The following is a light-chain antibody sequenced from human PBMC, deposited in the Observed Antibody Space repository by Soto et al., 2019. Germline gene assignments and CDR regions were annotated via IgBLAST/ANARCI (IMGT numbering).Light chain of an antibody. CDR2: GAS. V-gene: IGKV3-20*01. J-gene: IGKJ5*01. CDR3: KQYSSTPPIT. CDR1: ESVLKY. Sequence: EVVLTQSPGTLSLSPGETATISCRASESVLKYLAWYQQKPGQAPRLLIHGASTRANGIPDRFSGSGSATDFTHTINRLEPEDFAVYYCKQYSSTPPITFGQGTRLET.